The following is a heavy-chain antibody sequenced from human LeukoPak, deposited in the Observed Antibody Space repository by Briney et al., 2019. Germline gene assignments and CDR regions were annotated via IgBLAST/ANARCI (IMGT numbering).Heavy chain of an antibody. Sequence: GGSLRLSCAASGFTFSSYAMHWVRRAPGKGLEWVAVISYDGSNKYYADSVKGRFTISRDNSKNTLYLQMNSLRAEDTAVYYCARDVTDSSGWTLSYYYGMDVWGQGTTVTVSS. CDR3: ARDVTDSSGWTLSYYYGMDV. J-gene: IGHJ6*02. CDR1: GFTFSSYA. V-gene: IGHV3-30-3*01. CDR2: ISYDGSNK. D-gene: IGHD6-19*01.